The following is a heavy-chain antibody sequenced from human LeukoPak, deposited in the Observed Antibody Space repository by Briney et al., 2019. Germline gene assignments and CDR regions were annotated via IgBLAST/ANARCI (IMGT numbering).Heavy chain of an antibody. V-gene: IGHV3-7*03. Sequence: PGGSLRLSCAASGFTFSNYWMSWVRQAPGKGLEWVANIKQDGSEKYYVDSVKGRFTISRDNAKNSLYLQMNSLRAEDTAVYYCASPKTPSGSYGDFDYWGQGTLVTVSS. CDR1: GFTFSNYW. CDR2: IKQDGSEK. D-gene: IGHD1-26*01. J-gene: IGHJ4*02. CDR3: ASPKTPSGSYGDFDY.